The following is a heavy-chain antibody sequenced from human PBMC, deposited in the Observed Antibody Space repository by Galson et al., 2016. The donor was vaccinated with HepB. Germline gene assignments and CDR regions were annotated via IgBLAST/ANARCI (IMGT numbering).Heavy chain of an antibody. D-gene: IGHD3-10*01. CDR1: GFTFSDFY. V-gene: IGHV3-11*06. CDR2: ISGSGSDT. Sequence: SLRLSCAVSGFTFSDFYMSWLRQAPGKGLAWLSYISGSGSDTIYADSLKGRFTISRDNAENSMFLQIHSLGVEDTAVYSCAIVGSLAGSGTYDYWGQGTLVTVSS. J-gene: IGHJ4*02. CDR3: AIVGSLAGSGTYDY.